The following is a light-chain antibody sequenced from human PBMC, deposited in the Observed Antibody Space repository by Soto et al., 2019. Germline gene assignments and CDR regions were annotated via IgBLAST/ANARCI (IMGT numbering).Light chain of an antibody. CDR2: GAS. Sequence: EIVLTQSPGTLSLSPGERATLSCRASQSVSSSYLAWYQQKPGQAPRLLIYGASSGATGIPDRFSGSGSGTDFTLTISRLEPEDFAVYSCQQYGSSPMAFGGGTKVEIK. CDR1: QSVSSSY. J-gene: IGKJ4*01. CDR3: QQYGSSPMA. V-gene: IGKV3-20*01.